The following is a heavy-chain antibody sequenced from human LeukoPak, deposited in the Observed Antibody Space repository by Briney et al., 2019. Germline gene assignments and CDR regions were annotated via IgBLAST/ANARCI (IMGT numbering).Heavy chain of an antibody. J-gene: IGHJ6*03. CDR2: IKQDGSEK. V-gene: IGHV3-7*01. D-gene: IGHD6-13*01. Sequence: GGSLRLSCAASGLTFIIYWLTCVRQAPGGGLEWVVNIKQDGSEKYYVGSVKGRFTISRDNAKNSLYPQMNSLSAEDPAVYYCARDFFAPGIPAANYMDVWGKGTTVTVSS. CDR3: ARDFFAPGIPAANYMDV. CDR1: GLTFIIYW.